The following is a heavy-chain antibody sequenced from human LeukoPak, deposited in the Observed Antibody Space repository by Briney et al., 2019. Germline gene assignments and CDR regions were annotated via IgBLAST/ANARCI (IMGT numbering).Heavy chain of an antibody. CDR3: TQNLVAAAGDH. D-gene: IGHD6-13*01. V-gene: IGHV3-7*01. CDR2: IKPDGSVG. J-gene: IGHJ4*02. Sequence: EPGGSLRLSCAASGFTFSSYWMSWVRQAPGKGLEWVANIKPDGSVGYYVDSVRGRFIISRDNAGNSLYLQMNSLRVGDTAVYYCTQNLVAAAGDHWGQGTLLIVSS. CDR1: GFTFSSYW.